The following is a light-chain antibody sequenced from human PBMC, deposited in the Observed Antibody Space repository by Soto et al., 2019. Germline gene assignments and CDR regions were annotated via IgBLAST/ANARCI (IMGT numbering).Light chain of an antibody. Sequence: DIQVTQSPSSLAASVGDRVTITCRASQSINNYLNWYQQKPGKAAKLLIYAASSLQSGVPSRFSGSGSGTDFTLTITSLQPEDFATYYCQQSYSTPPITFGQGTRLEI. CDR1: QSINNY. CDR2: AAS. V-gene: IGKV1-39*01. J-gene: IGKJ5*01. CDR3: QQSYSTPPIT.